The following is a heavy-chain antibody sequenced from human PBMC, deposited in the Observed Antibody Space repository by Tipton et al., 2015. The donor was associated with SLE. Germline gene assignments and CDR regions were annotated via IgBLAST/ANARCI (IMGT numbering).Heavy chain of an antibody. Sequence: GSLRLSCAASGFRFSSYAMSWVRQVPGKGLEWVSVIYSGTSTYYADSVKGRFTISRDNSKNTLYLQMNSLRAEDTAVYYCARYVGASWGGSFDYWGQGILVTVSS. D-gene: IGHD1-26*01. CDR1: GFRFSSYA. J-gene: IGHJ4*02. CDR2: IYSGTST. V-gene: IGHV3-23*03. CDR3: ARYVGASWGGSFDY.